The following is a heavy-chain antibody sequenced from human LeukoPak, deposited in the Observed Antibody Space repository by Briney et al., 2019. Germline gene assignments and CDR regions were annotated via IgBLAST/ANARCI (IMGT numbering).Heavy chain of an antibody. Sequence: QTGGSLRLSCAASGFTFSSYEMNWVRQAPGKGLEWISDISPSGRTMSYPDSVKGRFTISRDNARNSLFLQMNSLRAEDTAVYYCARDRGYNYGDFDYWGRGTLVTVSS. CDR3: ARDRGYNYGDFDY. CDR2: ISPSGRTM. D-gene: IGHD5-18*01. CDR1: GFTFSSYE. J-gene: IGHJ4*02. V-gene: IGHV3-48*03.